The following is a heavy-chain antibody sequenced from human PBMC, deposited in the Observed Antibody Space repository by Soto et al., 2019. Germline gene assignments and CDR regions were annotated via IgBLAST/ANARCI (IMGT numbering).Heavy chain of an antibody. Sequence: SVKVSCKASGGTFSSYAISWVRQAPGQGLEWMGGIIPIFGTANYAQKFQGRVTITADESTSTAYMELSSLRSEDTAVYYCARVRRGFYYFDYWGQGTLVTVSS. CDR1: GGTFSSYA. V-gene: IGHV1-69*13. CDR2: IIPIFGTA. D-gene: IGHD3-10*01. J-gene: IGHJ4*02. CDR3: ARVRRGFYYFDY.